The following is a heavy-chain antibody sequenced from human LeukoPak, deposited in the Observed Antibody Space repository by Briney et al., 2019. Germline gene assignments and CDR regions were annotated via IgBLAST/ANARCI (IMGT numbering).Heavy chain of an antibody. CDR2: INHVGSA. V-gene: IGHV4-34*01. D-gene: IGHD2-21*02. J-gene: IGHJ4*02. CDR1: GGSFSGYY. CDR3: ARLRVTTGFDY. Sequence: PSETLSLTCAVYGGSFSGYYWSWIRQPPGKGLEWIGEINHVGSANYNPSLKSRVTISVDTSKNQFSLKLSSVTAADTAVYYCARLRVTTGFDYWDQGIPVTVSS.